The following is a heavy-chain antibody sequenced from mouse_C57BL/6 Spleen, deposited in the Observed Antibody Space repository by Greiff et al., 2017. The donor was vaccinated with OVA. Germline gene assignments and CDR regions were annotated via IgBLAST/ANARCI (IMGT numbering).Heavy chain of an antibody. CDR1: GYSITSGYY. V-gene: IGHV3-6*01. CDR2: ISYDGST. CDR3: ARGGDYFDY. Sequence: VQLKESGPGLVKPSQSLSLTCSVTGYSITSGYYWNWIRQFPGNKLEWMGYISYDGSTNYNPSLKNRISITRDTSKNQFFLKLNSVTTEDTATYYCARGGDYFDYWGQGTTLTVSS. J-gene: IGHJ2*01.